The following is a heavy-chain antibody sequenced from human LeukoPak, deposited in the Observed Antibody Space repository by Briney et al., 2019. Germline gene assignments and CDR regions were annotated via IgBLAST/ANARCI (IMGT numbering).Heavy chain of an antibody. V-gene: IGHV3-33*01. CDR3: ARPYYDILTGYFNDAFDI. D-gene: IGHD3-9*01. CDR1: GFTFSSYG. CDR2: IWYGGSNK. J-gene: IGHJ3*02. Sequence: GGSLRLSCAASGFTFSSYGMHWVRQAPGKGLEWVAVIWYGGSNKYYADSVKGRFTISRDNSKNTLYLQMNSLRAEDTAVYYCARPYYDILTGYFNDAFDIWGQGTMVTVSS.